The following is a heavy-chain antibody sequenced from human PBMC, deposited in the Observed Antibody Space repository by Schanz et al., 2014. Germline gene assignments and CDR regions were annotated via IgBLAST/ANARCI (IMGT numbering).Heavy chain of an antibody. CDR2: INPNSGGT. V-gene: IGHV1-2*06. CDR1: GYTFTGYS. CDR3: ARDSDVSKYNLFDS. J-gene: IGHJ5*01. Sequence: QVQLVQSGADVKKPGASVQVSCKASGYTFTGYSMHWVRQAPGQGREWMGRINPNSGGTNYAQKFQGRVTMTRDTSISTVYMELTRLTFDDTAIYYCARDSDVSKYNLFDSWGQGTLVTVSS.